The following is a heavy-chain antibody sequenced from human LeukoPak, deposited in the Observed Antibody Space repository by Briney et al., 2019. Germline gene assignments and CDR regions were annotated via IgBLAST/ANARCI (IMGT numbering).Heavy chain of an antibody. CDR1: GYTFTTYY. V-gene: IGHV1-46*01. Sequence: ASVKVSCKASGYTFTTYYMHWVRQAPGQGLEWIGIIKPGDSVTSYSQNFKGRVTMTRDMSTTTVYMEMTSLRSDDTAVYYCARDRKSEIGGAIAGHYMDVWGKGTTVTVS. D-gene: IGHD3-16*02. J-gene: IGHJ6*03. CDR3: ARDRKSEIGGAIAGHYMDV. CDR2: IKPGDSVT.